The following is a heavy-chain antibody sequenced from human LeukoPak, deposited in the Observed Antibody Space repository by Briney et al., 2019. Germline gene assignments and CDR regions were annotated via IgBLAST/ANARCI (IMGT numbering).Heavy chain of an antibody. CDR2: IYYSGST. CDR1: GGSISSSSYY. V-gene: IGHV4-39*07. J-gene: IGHJ3*02. Sequence: SETLSLTCTVSGGSISSSSYYWGWIRQPPGKGLEWIGSIYYSGSTYYNPSLKSRVTISVDTSKNQFSLKLSSVTAADTAVYYCADYGDYSDAFDIWGQGTMVTVSS. D-gene: IGHD4-17*01. CDR3: ADYGDYSDAFDI.